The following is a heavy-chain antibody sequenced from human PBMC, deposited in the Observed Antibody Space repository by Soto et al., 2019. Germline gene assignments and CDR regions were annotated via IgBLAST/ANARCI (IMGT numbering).Heavy chain of an antibody. V-gene: IGHV4-59*01. Sequence: SESLSLTCTVSGGSFSSYYWSWIRQPPGKGLEWIGYIYYSGSTNYNPSLKSRVTISVDTSKNQFSLKLSSVTAADTAVYYCARGSGYSGYDGGQLVRGYYFDYWGQGTLVTVSS. CDR2: IYYSGST. D-gene: IGHD5-12*01. J-gene: IGHJ4*02. CDR3: ARGSGYSGYDGGQLVRGYYFDY. CDR1: GGSFSSYY.